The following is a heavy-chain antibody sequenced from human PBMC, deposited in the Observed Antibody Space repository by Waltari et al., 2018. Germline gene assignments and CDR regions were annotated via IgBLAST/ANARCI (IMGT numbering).Heavy chain of an antibody. CDR3: ARGSLAAAGLGYFDY. CDR1: GGTFSSYT. J-gene: IGHJ4*02. D-gene: IGHD6-13*01. CDR2: IIPILGIA. V-gene: IGHV1-69*02. Sequence: QVQLVQSGAAVKKPGSSVKVSCKASGGTFSSYTISWVRQAPGQGLEWMGRIIPILGIANYAQKFQGRVTITADKSTSTAYMELSSLRSEDTAVYYCARGSLAAAGLGYFDYWGQGTLVTVSS.